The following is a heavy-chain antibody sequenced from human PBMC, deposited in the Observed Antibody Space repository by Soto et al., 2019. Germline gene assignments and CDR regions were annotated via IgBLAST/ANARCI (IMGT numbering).Heavy chain of an antibody. Sequence: GGSLRLSCAASGFTFSSYSMNWVRQAPGKGLEWVSYISSSSSTIYYADSVKGRFTISRDNSKNTLYLQMNSLRAEDTAVYYCAKGARRTLYCSSTSCHDAFDIWGQGTMVTVSS. V-gene: IGHV3-48*01. CDR1: GFTFSSYS. D-gene: IGHD2-2*01. J-gene: IGHJ3*02. CDR2: ISSSSSTI. CDR3: AKGARRTLYCSSTSCHDAFDI.